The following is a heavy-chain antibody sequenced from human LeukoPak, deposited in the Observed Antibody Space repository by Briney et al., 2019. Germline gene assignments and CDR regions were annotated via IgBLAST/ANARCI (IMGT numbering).Heavy chain of an antibody. CDR1: GYTFTGYY. D-gene: IGHD5-24*01. CDR3: ASSPSVGYMPGQFHYYYYMDV. Sequence: ASVKVSCKASGYTFTGYYMHWVRQTPGQGLEWMGWINPNSGGTNYAQKFQGRVTMTRDTSISTAYMELSRLRSDDTAVYYCASSPSVGYMPGQFHYYYYMDVWGKGTTVTVSS. J-gene: IGHJ6*03. V-gene: IGHV1-2*02. CDR2: INPNSGGT.